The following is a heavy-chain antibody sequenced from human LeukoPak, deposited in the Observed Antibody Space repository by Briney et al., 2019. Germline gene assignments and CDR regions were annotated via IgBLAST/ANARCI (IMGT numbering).Heavy chain of an antibody. V-gene: IGHV3-7*03. CDR1: GFTFSSYW. CDR3: ARDAAMVLSPYFDY. D-gene: IGHD3-10*01. J-gene: IGHJ4*02. CDR2: IKQDGSEK. Sequence: GGSLRLSCAASGFTFSSYWMSWVRQAPGKGLEWVANIKQDGSEKYYVDSVKGRFTISRDNAKNSLYLQMNSLRAEDTAVYYCARDAAMVLSPYFDYWGEGTLVTVSS.